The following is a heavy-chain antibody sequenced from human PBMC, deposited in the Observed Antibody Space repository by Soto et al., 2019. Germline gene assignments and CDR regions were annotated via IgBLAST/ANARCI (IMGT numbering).Heavy chain of an antibody. CDR3: ARVMGDYVWGSYRLYYFDY. D-gene: IGHD3-16*02. CDR1: GGSISIYY. V-gene: IGHV4-59*01. Sequence: SDTLSLTCTVSGGSISIYYWSWIRQPPGKGLEWIGYIYYSGSTNYNPSLKSRVTISVDTSKNQFSLKLSSVTAADTAVYYCARVMGDYVWGSYRLYYFDYWGQGTLVTVSS. J-gene: IGHJ4*02. CDR2: IYYSGST.